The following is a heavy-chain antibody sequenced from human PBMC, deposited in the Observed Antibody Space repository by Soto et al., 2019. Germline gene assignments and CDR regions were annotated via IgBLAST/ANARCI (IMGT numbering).Heavy chain of an antibody. CDR1: GYSFTTYW. CDR3: ARVPDSSLGTMDV. V-gene: IGHV5-51*01. CDR2: MFPGDSDT. J-gene: IGHJ6*02. D-gene: IGHD6-19*01. Sequence: GESPKISCKGSGYSFTTYWIGWVRQLPGQGLEWMGVMFPGDSDTRYSPSFQGQVTMSADPSTNTAYLEWSSLKAADSAMYYCARVPDSSLGTMDVWGQGTTVTVSS.